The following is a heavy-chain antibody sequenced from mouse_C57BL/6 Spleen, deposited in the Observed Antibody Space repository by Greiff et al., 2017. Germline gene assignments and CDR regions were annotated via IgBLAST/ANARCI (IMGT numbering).Heavy chain of an antibody. J-gene: IGHJ3*01. D-gene: IGHD2-5*01. CDR3: TREGIVTRGAY. V-gene: IGHV5-9-1*02. Sequence: DVMLVESGEGLVKPGGSLKLSCAASGFTFSSYAMSWVRQTPEKRLEWVAYISSGGDYIYYADTVKGRFTISRDNARNTLYLQMSSLKSEDTAMYYCTREGIVTRGAYWGQGTLVTVSA. CDR1: GFTFSSYA. CDR2: ISSGGDYI.